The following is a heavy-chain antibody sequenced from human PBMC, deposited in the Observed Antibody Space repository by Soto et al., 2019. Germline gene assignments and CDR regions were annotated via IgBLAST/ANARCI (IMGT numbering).Heavy chain of an antibody. CDR1: GGSISSGGYY. D-gene: IGHD4-17*01. Sequence: PSETLSLTCTVSGGSISSGGYYWSWIRQHPGKGLEWIGYIYYSGSTYYNPSLKSRVTISVDTSKNQFSLKLSSVTAADTAVYYCARYSTTRWYYYMDVWGKGTTVTVSS. J-gene: IGHJ6*03. CDR3: ARYSTTRWYYYMDV. CDR2: IYYSGST. V-gene: IGHV4-31*03.